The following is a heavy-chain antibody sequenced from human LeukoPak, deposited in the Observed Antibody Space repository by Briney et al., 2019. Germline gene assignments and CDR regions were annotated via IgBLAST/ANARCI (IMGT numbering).Heavy chain of an antibody. Sequence: ASVKVSCKASGYTFTGYYMHWVRQAPGQGLEWIGWINPNSGGTNYAQKFQGRVTMTRDTSISTAYMELSRLRSDETAVYYCARDIAVAGTWFAFDIWGQGTMVTVSS. V-gene: IGHV1-2*02. CDR3: ARDIAVAGTWFAFDI. J-gene: IGHJ3*02. CDR2: INPNSGGT. D-gene: IGHD6-19*01. CDR1: GYTFTGYY.